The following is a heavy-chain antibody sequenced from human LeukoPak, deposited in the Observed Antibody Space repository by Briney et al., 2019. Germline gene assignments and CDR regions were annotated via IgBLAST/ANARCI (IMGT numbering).Heavy chain of an antibody. Sequence: ASVKVSCKASGYTFTSYYMHWVRQAPGQGLEWMGIINHSGVSTSYAPKFQGRVTMTRDTSTSTVYMELSSLRSEDTAVYYCARVKRDYDILTGYFGGGYYYGMDVWGQGTTVTVSS. V-gene: IGHV1-46*03. J-gene: IGHJ6*02. CDR3: ARVKRDYDILTGYFGGGYYYGMDV. CDR2: INHSGVST. CDR1: GYTFTSYY. D-gene: IGHD3-9*01.